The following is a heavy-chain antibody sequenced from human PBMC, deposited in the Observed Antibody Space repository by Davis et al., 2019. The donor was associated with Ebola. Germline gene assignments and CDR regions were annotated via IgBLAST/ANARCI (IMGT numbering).Heavy chain of an antibody. CDR1: GFPFTTYT. V-gene: IGHV3-23*01. Sequence: GGSLRLSCAASGFPFTTYTMNWVRQAPGKGLEWVASVSSYSDIVSYADSVKGRFTISRDNSKNTLYLQMNSLRAEDTAVYYCAKIRVVVVAATEFWGQGTLVTVSS. J-gene: IGHJ4*02. CDR2: VSSYSDIV. CDR3: AKIRVVVVAATEF. D-gene: IGHD2-15*01.